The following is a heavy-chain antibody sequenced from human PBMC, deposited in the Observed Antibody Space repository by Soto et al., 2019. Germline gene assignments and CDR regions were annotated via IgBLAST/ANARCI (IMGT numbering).Heavy chain of an antibody. Sequence: GGSLRLSCAASGFTFSSYGMHWVRQAPGKGLEWVAVIWYDGSNKYYADSVKGRFTISRDNSKNTLYLQMNSLRAEDTAVYYCARDLVTMVREGLIYYYYYGMDVWGQGTTVTVSS. J-gene: IGHJ6*02. CDR1: GFTFSSYG. CDR3: ARDLVTMVREGLIYYYYYGMDV. D-gene: IGHD3-10*01. V-gene: IGHV3-33*01. CDR2: IWYDGSNK.